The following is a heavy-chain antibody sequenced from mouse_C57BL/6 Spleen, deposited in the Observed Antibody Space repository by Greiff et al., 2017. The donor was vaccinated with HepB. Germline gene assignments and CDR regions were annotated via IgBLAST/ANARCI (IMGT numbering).Heavy chain of an antibody. D-gene: IGHD3-2*02. Sequence: QVQLKESGAELVRPGASVKLSCKASGYTFTDYYINWVKQRPGQGLEWIARIYPGSGNTYYNEKFKGKATLTAEKSSSTAYMQLSSLTSEDSAVYFCARAELRLQGDYWGQGTTLTVSS. CDR3: ARAELRLQGDY. CDR1: GYTFTDYY. CDR2: IYPGSGNT. V-gene: IGHV1-76*01. J-gene: IGHJ2*01.